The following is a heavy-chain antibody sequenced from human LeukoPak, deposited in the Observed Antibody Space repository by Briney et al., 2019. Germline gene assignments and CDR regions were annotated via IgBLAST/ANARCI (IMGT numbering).Heavy chain of an antibody. D-gene: IGHD4-17*01. J-gene: IGHJ3*02. CDR1: GGSISSSSCY. CDR3: ARVTVTTAFDI. CDR2: IYYSGST. V-gene: IGHV4-39*07. Sequence: PSQTLSLTCTVSGGSISSSSCYWGWIRQPPGKGLEWIGSIYYSGSTYYNPSLKSRVTISADTSKNQFSLKLSSVTAADTAVYYCARVTVTTAFDIWGQGTMVTVSS.